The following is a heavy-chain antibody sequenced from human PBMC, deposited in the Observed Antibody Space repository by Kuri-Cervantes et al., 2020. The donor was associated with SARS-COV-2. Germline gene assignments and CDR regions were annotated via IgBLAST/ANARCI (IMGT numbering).Heavy chain of an antibody. D-gene: IGHD3-22*01. CDR3: ARVVDYYDSSGYYYAHFDY. CDR1: GGSISSYY. Sequence: SETLSLTCTVSGGSISSYYWSWIRQPPGKGLEWIGYIYYSGSTNYNPSLKSRVTISVDTSKNQFSLKLSSVTAADTAVYYCARVVDYYDSSGYYYAHFDYWGQGILVTVSS. CDR2: IYYSGST. V-gene: IGHV4-59*01. J-gene: IGHJ4*02.